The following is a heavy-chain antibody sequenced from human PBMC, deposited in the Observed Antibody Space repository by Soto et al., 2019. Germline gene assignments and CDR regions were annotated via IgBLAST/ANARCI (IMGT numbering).Heavy chain of an antibody. CDR3: ASDGGPYAFDI. CDR1: GGTFSSYA. D-gene: IGHD6-25*01. V-gene: IGHV1-69*13. J-gene: IGHJ3*02. CDR2: IIPIFGTA. Sequence: GASVKVSCKASGGTFSSYAISWVRQAPGQGLEWMGGIIPIFGTANYAQKFQGRVTITADESTSTAYMELSSLRSEDTAAYYCASDGGPYAFDIWGQGTMVTVSS.